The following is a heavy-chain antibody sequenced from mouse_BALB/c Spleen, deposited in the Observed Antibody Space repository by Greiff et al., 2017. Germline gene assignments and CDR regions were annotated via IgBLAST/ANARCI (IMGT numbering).Heavy chain of an antibody. CDR1: GFNIKDYY. J-gene: IGHJ4*01. V-gene: IGHV14-4*02. Sequence: VQLQQSGAELVKPGASVKLSCTASGFNIKDYYMHWVKQRPEQGLEWIGWIDPENGDTEYAPKFQGKATMTADTSSNTAYLQLSSLTSEDTAVYYCNVNNYYAMDYWGQGTSVTVSS. CDR2: IDPENGDT. CDR3: NVNNYYAMDY.